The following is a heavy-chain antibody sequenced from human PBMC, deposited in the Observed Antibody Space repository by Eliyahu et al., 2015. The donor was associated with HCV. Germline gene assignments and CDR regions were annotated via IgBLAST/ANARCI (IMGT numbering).Heavy chain of an antibody. CDR3: ARGGLLRGVIGWFDP. CDR1: GFIVSSNY. V-gene: IGHV3-53*02. Sequence: EVQLVETGGGLIQPGGSLRLSCAASGFIVSSNYMTWVRQAPGKGLEWGSVIYSGGSTFYADSVKGRFTLSRDNSKNMLYLQMNSLRAEDTAVYYCARGGLLRGVIGWFDPWGQGTLVTVSS. D-gene: IGHD3-10*01. CDR2: IYSGGST. J-gene: IGHJ5*02.